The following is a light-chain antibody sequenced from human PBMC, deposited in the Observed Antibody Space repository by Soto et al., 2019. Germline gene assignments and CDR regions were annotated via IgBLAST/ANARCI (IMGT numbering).Light chain of an antibody. Sequence: QSVLTQPPSVSEAPRQRVTISCSGSRSNIGSNAVNWYQQLPGQAPKLLLYYDDLLPSGVSDRFSGSKSGTSASLAISGLQSEDEADYYCAALDASLNAFVFGTGTKVTVL. CDR3: AALDASLNAFV. V-gene: IGLV1-36*01. CDR1: RSNIGSNA. CDR2: YDD. J-gene: IGLJ1*01.